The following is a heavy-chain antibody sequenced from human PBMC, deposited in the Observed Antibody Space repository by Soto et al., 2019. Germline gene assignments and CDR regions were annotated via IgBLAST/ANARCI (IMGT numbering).Heavy chain of an antibody. V-gene: IGHV3-30-3*01. CDR1: GFTFSSYA. CDR2: ISYDGSNK. Sequence: QVQLVESGGGVVQPGRSLRLSCAASGFTFSSYAMHWVRQAPGKGLEWVAVISYDGSNKYYADSVKGRFTISRDNSKNPLYLQMNSLRAEDTAVYYCARVASTVTILFSAFDIWGQGTMVTVSS. CDR3: ARVASTVTILFSAFDI. J-gene: IGHJ3*02. D-gene: IGHD4-17*01.